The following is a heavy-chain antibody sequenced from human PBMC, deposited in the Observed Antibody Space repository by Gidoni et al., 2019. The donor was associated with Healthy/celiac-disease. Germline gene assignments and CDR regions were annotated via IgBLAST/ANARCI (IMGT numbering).Heavy chain of an antibody. J-gene: IGHJ6*02. Sequence: QVQLVQSGAEVKKPGASVKVSCKASGYTFTSYGISWVRQAPGQGLEWMGWIIAYNGNTNYAQKLQGRVTMTTDTSTSTAYMELRSLRSDDTAVYYCAREGRYCSSTSCYARPYYYYGMDVWGQGTTVTVSS. D-gene: IGHD2-2*01. CDR2: IIAYNGNT. CDR3: AREGRYCSSTSCYARPYYYYGMDV. V-gene: IGHV1-18*01. CDR1: GYTFTSYG.